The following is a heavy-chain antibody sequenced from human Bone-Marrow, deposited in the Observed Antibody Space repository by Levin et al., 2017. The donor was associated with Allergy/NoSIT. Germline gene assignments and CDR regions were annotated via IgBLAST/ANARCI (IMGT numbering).Heavy chain of an antibody. CDR2: INAGDGDT. Sequence: ASVKVSCKASGYIFTSYAIHWVRQAPGQRLEWMGWINAGDGDTKYSRKFQARVAITRDTSASTVYMDVTSLGSEDTAVYYCARDYGPNNRGYSYGFAFEFWGQGTPVTVSS. J-gene: IGHJ4*02. V-gene: IGHV1-3*01. CDR3: ARDYGPNNRGYSYGFAFEF. CDR1: GYIFTSYA. D-gene: IGHD5-18*01.